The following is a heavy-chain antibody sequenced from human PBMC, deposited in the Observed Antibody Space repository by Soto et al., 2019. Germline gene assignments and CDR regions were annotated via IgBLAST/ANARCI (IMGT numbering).Heavy chain of an antibody. D-gene: IGHD2-2*01. Sequence: ASVKVSCKASGGTFSSYAISWVRQAPGQGLEWMGGIIPIFGTANYAQKFQGRVTITADESTSTAYMELSSLRSEDTAVYYCARSNYCSSTSCYLDYWGQGTLVTVSS. J-gene: IGHJ4*02. V-gene: IGHV1-69*13. CDR1: GGTFSSYA. CDR2: IIPIFGTA. CDR3: ARSNYCSSTSCYLDY.